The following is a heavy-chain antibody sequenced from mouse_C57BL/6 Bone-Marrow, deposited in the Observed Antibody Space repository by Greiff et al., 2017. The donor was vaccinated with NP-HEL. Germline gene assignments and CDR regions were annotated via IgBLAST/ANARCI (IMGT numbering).Heavy chain of an antibody. J-gene: IGHJ2*01. CDR1: GFTFSDYG. CDR2: ISSGSSTI. D-gene: IGHD2-3*01. Sequence: EVHLVESGGGLVKPGGSLKLSCAASGFTFSDYGMHWVRQAPEKGLEWVAYISSGSSTIYYADTVKGRFTISRDNAKNTLFLQMTSLRSEDTAMYYGARRGDGYYGYFDYWGQGTTLTVSS. V-gene: IGHV5-17*01. CDR3: ARRGDGYYGYFDY.